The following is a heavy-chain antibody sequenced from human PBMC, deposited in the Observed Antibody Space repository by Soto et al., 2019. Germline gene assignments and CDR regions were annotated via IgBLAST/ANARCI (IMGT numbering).Heavy chain of an antibody. CDR1: GYSFTTFW. D-gene: IGHD2-8*01. J-gene: IGHJ5*02. V-gene: IGHV5-51*01. CDR3: ARGYCTTSICDPWFDP. CDR2: IYPGDSDA. Sequence: GESLKISCTGFGYSFTTFWIAWVRQMPGEGLEWMGIIYPGDSDARYSPSFQGQVTISVDKSISTAYLQWSSLKASDSGMYYCARGYCTTSICDPWFDPWGQGTLVTV.